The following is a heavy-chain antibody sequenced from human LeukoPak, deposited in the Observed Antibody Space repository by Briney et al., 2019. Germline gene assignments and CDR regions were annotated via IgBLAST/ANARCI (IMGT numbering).Heavy chain of an antibody. CDR3: ARGRWTATETTYYLDY. CDR1: GYSCSDYA. J-gene: IGHJ4*02. Sequence: ASVKVSCKASGYSCSDYAIQWVRQAPGQRLEWMGWINAGNGKTKYSQNFQGRGTITRDRSASTAYMELGSLRSEDTSIYYCARGRWTATETTYYLDYWGQGTLVTVSS. V-gene: IGHV1-3*01. D-gene: IGHD4-17*01. CDR2: INAGNGKT.